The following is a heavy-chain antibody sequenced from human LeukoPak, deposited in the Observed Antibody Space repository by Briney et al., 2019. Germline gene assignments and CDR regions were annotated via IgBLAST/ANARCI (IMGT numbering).Heavy chain of an antibody. CDR1: GGSFSGYY. Sequence: PSETLSLTCAVCGGSFSGYYWSWIRQPPGKGLEWIGEINHSGSTNYNPSLKSRVTISVDTSKNQFSLKLSSVTAADTAVYYCAKLWFGELTAPPDYWGQGTLVTVSS. V-gene: IGHV4-34*01. CDR2: INHSGST. J-gene: IGHJ4*02. D-gene: IGHD3-10*01. CDR3: AKLWFGELTAPPDY.